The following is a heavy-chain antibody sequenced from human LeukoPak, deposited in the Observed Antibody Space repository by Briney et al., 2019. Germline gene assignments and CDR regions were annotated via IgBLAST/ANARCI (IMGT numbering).Heavy chain of an antibody. CDR3: ARSGRYCSGGSCYSWFDP. Sequence: GGSLRLSCAASGFTVSSNYMSWVRQAPGEGLEWVSVIYSGGSTYYADSVKGRFTISRDNSKNTLYLQMNSLRAEDTAVYYCARSGRYCSGGSCYSWFDPWGQGTLVTVSS. V-gene: IGHV3-53*01. D-gene: IGHD2-15*01. CDR2: IYSGGST. J-gene: IGHJ5*02. CDR1: GFTVSSNY.